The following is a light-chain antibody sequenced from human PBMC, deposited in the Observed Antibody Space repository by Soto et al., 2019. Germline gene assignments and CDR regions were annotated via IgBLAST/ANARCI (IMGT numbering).Light chain of an antibody. V-gene: IGKV3-20*01. Sequence: EIVLTHSPGTLSLSPEERATLSCRASQSVSSSYLAWYQQKPGQAPRLLIYGASSRATGIPDRFSGSGSGTDFTLTISRLELYVFAVYCCQKSSRFPRTFGQGTRVDIK. CDR1: QSVSSSY. CDR3: QKSSRFPRT. J-gene: IGKJ1*01. CDR2: GAS.